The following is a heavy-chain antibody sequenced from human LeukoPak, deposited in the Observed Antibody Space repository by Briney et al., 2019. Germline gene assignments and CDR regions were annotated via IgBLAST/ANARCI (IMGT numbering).Heavy chain of an antibody. V-gene: IGHV1-2*02. D-gene: IGHD3-16*02. CDR1: GYTFTGYY. J-gene: IGHJ4*02. CDR3: AGGSPRMITFGGVIVTLSFDY. CDR2: INPNSGGT. Sequence: ASVKVSCKASGYTFTGYYMHWVRQAPGQGLEWMGWINPNSGGTNYAQKFQGRVTMTRDTSISTAYMELSRLRSDDTAVYYCAGGSPRMITFGGVIVTLSFDYWGQGTLVTVSS.